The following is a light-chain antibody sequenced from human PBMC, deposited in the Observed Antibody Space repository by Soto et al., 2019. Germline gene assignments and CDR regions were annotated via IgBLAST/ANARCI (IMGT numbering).Light chain of an antibody. J-gene: IGKJ1*01. CDR2: GAS. Sequence: IVLMQSPDTLSLSPGERATLSCRASQTVIRNLAWYQQKPGQTPRLLIFGASTRATGIPARFSGSGSGTDFTLTISSLEPEDFAVYYCQQRSNWPWTFGQGTKVDIK. CDR1: QTVIRN. CDR3: QQRSNWPWT. V-gene: IGKV3-11*01.